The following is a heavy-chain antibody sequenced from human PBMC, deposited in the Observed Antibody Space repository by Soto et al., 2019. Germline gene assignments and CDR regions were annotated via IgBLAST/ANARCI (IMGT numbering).Heavy chain of an antibody. Sequence: GSLRLSCAASGFTFSSYSMNWVRQAPGKGLEWVSSISSSSSYIYYADSVKGRFTISRDNAKNSLYLQMNSLRAEDTAVYYCARGVWDIVVVPAAIPYYYGMDVWGQGTTVTVSS. J-gene: IGHJ6*02. CDR3: ARGVWDIVVVPAAIPYYYGMDV. V-gene: IGHV3-21*01. CDR2: ISSSSSYI. CDR1: GFTFSSYS. D-gene: IGHD2-2*02.